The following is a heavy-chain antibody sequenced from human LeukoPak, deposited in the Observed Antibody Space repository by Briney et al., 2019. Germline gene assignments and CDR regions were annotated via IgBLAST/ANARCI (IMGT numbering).Heavy chain of an antibody. D-gene: IGHD5-18*01. CDR3: ARSDIYSYGAHGAFDI. CDR2: IYTSGST. J-gene: IGHJ3*02. V-gene: IGHV4-59*10. CDR1: GGSFSGYY. Sequence: PSETLSLTCAVYGGSFSGYYWSWIRQPAGKGLEWIGRIYTSGSTNYNPSLKSRVTMSVDTSKNQFSLRLSSVTAADTAVYYCARSDIYSYGAHGAFDIWGQGTMVTVSS.